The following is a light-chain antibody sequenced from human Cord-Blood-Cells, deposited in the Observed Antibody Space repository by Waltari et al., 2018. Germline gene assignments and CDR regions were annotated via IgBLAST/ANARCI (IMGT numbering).Light chain of an antibody. CDR1: SGSIASNY. V-gene: IGLV6-57*01. Sequence: FMLTQPHSVSESPGKTVTISCTRSSGSIASNYVQWYQQRPGSSPTTVIYEDNQRPSGVPDRFSGSIDSSSNSAYLTIAGLKTEDEADYYCQSYDSSKQVFGGGTKLTVL. CDR2: EDN. CDR3: QSYDSSKQV. J-gene: IGLJ3*02.